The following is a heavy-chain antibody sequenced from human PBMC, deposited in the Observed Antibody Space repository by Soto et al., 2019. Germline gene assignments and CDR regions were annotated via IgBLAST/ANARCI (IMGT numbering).Heavy chain of an antibody. V-gene: IGHV3-21*01. CDR2: ISSSSSYI. CDR1: GFTFSSYS. J-gene: IGHJ4*02. CDR3: ARDTNYDFWSGPRRGVDY. Sequence: GGSLRLSCAASGFTFSSYSMNWVRQAPGKGLEWVSSISSSSSYIYYADSVKGRFTISRDNAKNSLYLQMNSLRAEDTAVYYCARDTNYDFWSGPRRGVDYWGQGTLVTVSS. D-gene: IGHD3-3*01.